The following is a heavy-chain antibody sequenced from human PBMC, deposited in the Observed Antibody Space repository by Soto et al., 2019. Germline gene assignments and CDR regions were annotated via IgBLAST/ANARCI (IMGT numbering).Heavy chain of an antibody. V-gene: IGHV3-15*01. CDR2: IKSKTDGGTT. D-gene: IGHD2-2*01. J-gene: IGHJ6*02. CDR3: KVGYCSSTSCRRFYYYYGMDV. CDR1: GFTFSNAW. Sequence: PGGSLRLSCAASGFTFSNAWMSWVRQAPGKGLEWVGRIKSKTDGGTTDYAAPVKGRFTISRDDSKNTLYLQMNSLKTEDTAVYYCKVGYCSSTSCRRFYYYYGMDVWGQG.